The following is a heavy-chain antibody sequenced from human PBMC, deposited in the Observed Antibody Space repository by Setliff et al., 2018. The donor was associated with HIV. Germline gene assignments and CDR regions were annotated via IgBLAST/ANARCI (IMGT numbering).Heavy chain of an antibody. J-gene: IGHJ3*02. Sequence: PGGSLRLSCVTSGLSFTNAWMSWVRQAPGKGLEWVGRVKSQSNGGTIDYAEPVKGRFTMSRDDSKDTVHLEMNSPKTEDTAVYYCTTIGYCRGTTCRSAFDIWGQGTMVTV. D-gene: IGHD2-2*03. V-gene: IGHV3-15*01. CDR1: GLSFTNAW. CDR3: TTIGYCRGTTCRSAFDI. CDR2: VKSQSNGGTI.